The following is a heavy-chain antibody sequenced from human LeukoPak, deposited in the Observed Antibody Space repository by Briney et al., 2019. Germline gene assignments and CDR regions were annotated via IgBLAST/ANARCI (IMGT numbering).Heavy chain of an antibody. V-gene: IGHV3-23*01. CDR1: GFTFNTYA. J-gene: IGHJ4*02. D-gene: IGHD6-13*01. Sequence: GGSLRLSCAASGFTFNTYAMSWVRQAQGKGLEWVSAISGSGGTTYYADSVKGRFTISRDNSKNTLYLQMNSLRAEDTAVYYCAKYSRPPSIDYWGQGTLVTVSS. CDR2: ISGSGGTT. CDR3: AKYSRPPSIDY.